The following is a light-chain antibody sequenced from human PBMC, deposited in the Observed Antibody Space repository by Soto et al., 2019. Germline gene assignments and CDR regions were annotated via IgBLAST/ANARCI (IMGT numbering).Light chain of an antibody. J-gene: IGKJ5*01. CDR2: GAS. CDR1: QSVGSSY. CDR3: QQYNNWPIT. V-gene: IGKV3D-15*01. Sequence: PGERVTLSCRASQSVGSSYLAWYQQKPGQAPRLLMYGASTRATGIPDRFTGSGSGTEFTLTISSLQSEDFAVYYCQQYNNWPITFGPGTRLEIK.